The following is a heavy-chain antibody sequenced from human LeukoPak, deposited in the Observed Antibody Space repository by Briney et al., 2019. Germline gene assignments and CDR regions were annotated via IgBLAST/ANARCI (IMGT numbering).Heavy chain of an antibody. CDR1: GGSFSGYY. CDR3: ASPLVGATSPRRAFDI. V-gene: IGHV4-34*01. J-gene: IGHJ3*02. D-gene: IGHD1-26*01. CDR2: INRSGST. Sequence: PSETLSLTCAVYGGSFSGYYWSWIRQPPGKGLEWIGEINRSGSTNYNPSLKSRVTISVDTSKNQFSLKLSSVTAADTAVYYCASPLVGATSPRRAFDIWGQGTMVTVSS.